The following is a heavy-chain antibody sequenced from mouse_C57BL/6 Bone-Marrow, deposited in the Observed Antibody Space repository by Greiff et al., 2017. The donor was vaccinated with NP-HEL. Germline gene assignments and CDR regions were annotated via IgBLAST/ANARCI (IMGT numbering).Heavy chain of an antibody. CDR2: IYPRSGNT. J-gene: IGHJ4*01. CDR1: GYTFTSYG. D-gene: IGHD2-2*01. Sequence: QVQLQQSGAELARPGASVKLSCKASGYTFTSYGISWVKQRTGQGLEWIGEIYPRSGNTYYNEKFKGKATLTADKSSSTAYMELRSLTSEDSAVYFCARPKGYGYDRVYYAMDYWGQGTSVTVSS. CDR3: ARPKGYGYDRVYYAMDY. V-gene: IGHV1-81*01.